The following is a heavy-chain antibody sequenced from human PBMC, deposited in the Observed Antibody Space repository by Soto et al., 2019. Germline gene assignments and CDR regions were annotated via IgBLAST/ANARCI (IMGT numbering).Heavy chain of an antibody. CDR3: ARAPRRDYGSGSYYKEHRFDP. CDR1: GGSFSGYY. J-gene: IGHJ5*02. V-gene: IGHV4-34*01. D-gene: IGHD3-10*01. CDR2: INHSGST. Sequence: PSETLYLTCAVYGGSFSGYYWSWIRQPPGKGLEWIGEINHSGSTNYNPSLKSRVTISVDTSKNQFSLKLRSVTAADTAVYYCARAPRRDYGSGSYYKEHRFDPWWQG.